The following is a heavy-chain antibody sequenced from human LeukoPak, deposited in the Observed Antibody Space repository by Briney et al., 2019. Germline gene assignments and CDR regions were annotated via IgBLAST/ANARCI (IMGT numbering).Heavy chain of an antibody. CDR3: AKARRIAVAGHTGADY. J-gene: IGHJ4*02. CDR2: ISYDGSNK. Sequence: GGSLRLSCAASGFTFSSYGMHWVRQAPGKGLEWVAVISYDGSNKYYADSVKGRFTISKDNSKNTLYLQMNSLRAEDTAVYYCAKARRIAVAGHTGADYWGKGTLVTVSS. CDR1: GFTFSSYG. V-gene: IGHV3-30*18. D-gene: IGHD6-19*01.